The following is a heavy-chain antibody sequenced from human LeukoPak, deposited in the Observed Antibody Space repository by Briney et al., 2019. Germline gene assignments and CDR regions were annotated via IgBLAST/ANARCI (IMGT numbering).Heavy chain of an antibody. CDR3: ARASYFTMIVVAHAFDI. Sequence: SETLSLTCTVSGGSISSSSYYWGWIRQPPGKGLEWIGSIYYSGSTYYNPSLKSRVTISVDTSKNQFSLKLSSVTAADTAVYYCARASYFTMIVVAHAFDIWGQGTMVTVSS. D-gene: IGHD3-22*01. CDR1: GGSISSSSYY. V-gene: IGHV4-39*07. J-gene: IGHJ3*02. CDR2: IYYSGST.